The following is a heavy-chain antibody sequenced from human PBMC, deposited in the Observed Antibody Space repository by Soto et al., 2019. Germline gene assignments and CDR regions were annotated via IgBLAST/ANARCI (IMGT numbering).Heavy chain of an antibody. CDR2: IIPILGIA. D-gene: IGHD2-15*01. V-gene: IGHV1-69*02. Sequence: QVQLVQSGAEVKKPGSSVKVSCKASGGTFSSYTISWVRQAPGQGLEWMGRIIPILGIANYAQKFQGRVTITADKYTSAAYMELSSMRSEDTAVYYWARPNCSGGSCYSGADTAEYFQHWGQGTLVTVSS. CDR3: ARPNCSGGSCYSGADTAEYFQH. J-gene: IGHJ1*01. CDR1: GGTFSSYT.